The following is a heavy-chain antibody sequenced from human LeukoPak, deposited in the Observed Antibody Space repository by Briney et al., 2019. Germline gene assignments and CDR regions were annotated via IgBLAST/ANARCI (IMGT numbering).Heavy chain of an antibody. CDR3: ATTWNYYYYGMDV. J-gene: IGHJ6*02. D-gene: IGHD1-14*01. CDR2: IYYSGST. CDR1: GGSISSYY. V-gene: IGHV4-59*01. Sequence: SETLSLTCTVSGGSISSYYWSWIRQSPGKGLEWIGYIYYSGSTNYNPSLKSRVTISVDTSKNQFSLKLSSVTAADTAVYYCATTWNYYYYGMDVWGQGTTVTVSS.